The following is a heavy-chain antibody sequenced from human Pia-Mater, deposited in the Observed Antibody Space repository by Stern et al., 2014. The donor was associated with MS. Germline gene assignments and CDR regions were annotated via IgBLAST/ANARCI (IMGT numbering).Heavy chain of an antibody. Sequence: QVQLVESGAELKKPGASVKVTCKVSGGTFNVYAINWLRQAPGQGLEWMGGIIPNCGTANYAQTFQGRVTITADESTRTSSMQLSSLRYDDTAVYYCARDGRHTDNYGLDVWGQGTTVTVSS. J-gene: IGHJ6*02. CDR3: ARDGRHTDNYGLDV. V-gene: IGHV1-69*01. CDR2: IIPNCGTA. CDR1: GGTFNVYA. D-gene: IGHD3-9*01.